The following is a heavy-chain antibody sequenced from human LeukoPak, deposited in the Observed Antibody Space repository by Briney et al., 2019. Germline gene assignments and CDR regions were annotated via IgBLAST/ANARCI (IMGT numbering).Heavy chain of an antibody. CDR2: IYYSGST. Sequence: SETLSLTCTVSGGSISSSSYYWGWIRQPPGKGLEWIGSIYYSGSTYYNPSLKSRVTISVDTSKNQFSLKRSSVTAADTAVYSCARLSGSLTPKGYYYYYGMDVWGQGTTVTVSS. J-gene: IGHJ6*02. CDR1: GGSISSSSYY. V-gene: IGHV4-39*01. D-gene: IGHD4-23*01. CDR3: ARLSGSLTPKGYYYYYGMDV.